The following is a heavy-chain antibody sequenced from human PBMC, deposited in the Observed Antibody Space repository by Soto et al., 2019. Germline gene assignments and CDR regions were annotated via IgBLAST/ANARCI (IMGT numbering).Heavy chain of an antibody. D-gene: IGHD2-15*01. CDR2: IYYSGST. Sequence: SETLSLTCTVSGGSISSSSYYLGWIRQPPGKGLEWIGSIYYSGSTYYNPSLKSRVTISVDTSKNQFSLKLSSVTAADTAVYYCAYSRNYGMDVWGQGTTVTVSS. CDR3: AYSRNYGMDV. CDR1: GGSISSSSYY. J-gene: IGHJ6*02. V-gene: IGHV4-39*01.